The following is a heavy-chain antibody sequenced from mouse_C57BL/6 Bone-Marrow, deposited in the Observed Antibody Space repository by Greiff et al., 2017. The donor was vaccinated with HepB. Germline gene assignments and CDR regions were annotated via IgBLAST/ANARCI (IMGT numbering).Heavy chain of an antibody. CDR3: ARHEGLLYAWFAY. CDR2: ISSGGSYT. CDR1: GFTFSSYG. V-gene: IGHV5-6*01. J-gene: IGHJ3*01. Sequence: EVNVVESGGDLVKPGGSLKLSCAASGFTFSSYGMSWVRQTPDKRLEWVATISSGGSYTYYPDSVKGRFTISRDNAKNTLYLQMSSLKSEDTAMYYCARHEGLLYAWFAYWGQGTLVTVSA. D-gene: IGHD2-12*01.